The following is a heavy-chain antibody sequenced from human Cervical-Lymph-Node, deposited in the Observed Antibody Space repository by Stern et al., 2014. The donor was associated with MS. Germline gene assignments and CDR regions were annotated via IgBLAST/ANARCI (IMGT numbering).Heavy chain of an antibody. J-gene: IGHJ4*02. CDR1: GFSFSDYY. D-gene: IGHD2-21*01. CDR2: ISGTSSDT. Sequence: VQLVESGGGLVKPGGSLRLSCAASGFSFSDYYMSWFRQSPATGLEWVSYISGTSSDTNYAASVKGRFTISRDNAKNSLYLQMDSLRPEDTAVYYCATTARVGAHWGQGTLVSVSS. CDR3: ATTARVGAH. V-gene: IGHV3-11*06.